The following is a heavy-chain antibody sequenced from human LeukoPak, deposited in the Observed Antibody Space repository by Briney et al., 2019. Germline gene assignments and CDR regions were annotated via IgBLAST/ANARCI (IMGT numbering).Heavy chain of an antibody. CDR3: ARVLRDVVVPAAMGGILDH. CDR2: ISGYNGNT. J-gene: IGHJ4*02. CDR1: GYTFTTYD. V-gene: IGHV1-18*01. D-gene: IGHD2-2*01. Sequence: GASVKVSCKASGYTFTTYDISWVRQAPGQGLEWMGWISGYNGNTNYAQKLQGRVTMTTDTSTSTAYMELRSLRSDDTAVYYCARVLRDVVVPAAMGGILDHWGQGTLVTVSS.